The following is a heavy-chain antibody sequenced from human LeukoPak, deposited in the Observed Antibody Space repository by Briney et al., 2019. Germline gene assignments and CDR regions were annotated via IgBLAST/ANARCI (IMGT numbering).Heavy chain of an antibody. V-gene: IGHV1-24*01. CDR1: GYTLTELS. CDR2: FDPEDGET. Sequence: ASVKVSCKVSGYTLTELSMHWVRQAPGKGLEWMGGFDPEDGETIYAQKFQGRVTMTEDTSTDTAYMELSSLRSEDTAVYYCATDYNDPGDYYYGMDVWGQGTTVTVSS. J-gene: IGHJ6*02. D-gene: IGHD1-1*01. CDR3: ATDYNDPGDYYYGMDV.